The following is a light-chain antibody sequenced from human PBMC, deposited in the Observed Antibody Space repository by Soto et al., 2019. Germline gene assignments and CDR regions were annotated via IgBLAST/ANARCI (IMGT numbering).Light chain of an antibody. CDR3: QEYDDTPPRT. V-gene: IGKV3-20*01. J-gene: IGKJ1*01. CDR1: QTITSGY. Sequence: EIVLTQSPDTLSLSPGERATLSCRASQTITSGYVAWYQQKPGQAPRLLVYGASSRATGVPDRFSGSGFGTDFTLTINRLEPEDFAVYYCQEYDDTPPRTFGQGTKVEIK. CDR2: GAS.